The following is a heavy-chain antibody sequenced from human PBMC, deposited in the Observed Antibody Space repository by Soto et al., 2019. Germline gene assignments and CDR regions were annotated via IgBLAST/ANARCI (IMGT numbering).Heavy chain of an antibody. V-gene: IGHV5-10-1*01. CDR1: GYSFTSYC. D-gene: IGHD3-22*01. CDR2: IDPSDSYS. Sequence: GESLKISCKGSGYSFTSYCISWVRQMPGKGLEWMGRIDPSDSYSNYSPSFQGHVTISADKSISTAYLQWSSLEASDTAIYYCARLSVVDYYGMDVWGQGTTVTVSS. CDR3: ARLSVVDYYGMDV. J-gene: IGHJ6*02.